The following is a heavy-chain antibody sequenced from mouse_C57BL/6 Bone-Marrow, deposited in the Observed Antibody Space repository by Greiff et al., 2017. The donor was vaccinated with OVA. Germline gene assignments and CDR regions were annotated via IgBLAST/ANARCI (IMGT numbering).Heavy chain of an antibody. CDR2: ISSGSSTI. CDR3: AKLITSMDY. J-gene: IGHJ4*01. Sequence: EVQLVESGGGLVKPGGSLKLSCAASGFTFSDYGMHWVRQAPEKGLEWVAYISSGSSTIYYADTVKGRLTISRDNAKNTLVLQRTSLRSEDTAMYYCAKLITSMDYWGQGTSVTVSS. D-gene: IGHD1-1*01. CDR1: GFTFSDYG. V-gene: IGHV5-17*01.